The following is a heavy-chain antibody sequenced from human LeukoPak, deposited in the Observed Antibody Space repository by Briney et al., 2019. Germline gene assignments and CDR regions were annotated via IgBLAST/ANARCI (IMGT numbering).Heavy chain of an antibody. CDR3: ARHIDHYYDSSGYYWFDY. CDR1: GYSFTSYW. J-gene: IGHJ4*02. CDR2: IYPGDSDT. D-gene: IGHD3-22*01. V-gene: IGHV5-51*01. Sequence: GESLKISCKGSGYSFTSYWIGWVRLMPGKGLEWMGIIYPGDSDTRYSPSFQGQVTISADKSISTAYLQWSSLKASDTAMYYCARHIDHYYDSSGYYWFDYWGQGTLVTVSS.